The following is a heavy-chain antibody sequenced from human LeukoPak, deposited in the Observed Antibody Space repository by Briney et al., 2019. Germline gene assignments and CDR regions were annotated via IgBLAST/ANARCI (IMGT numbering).Heavy chain of an antibody. CDR2: IIRRSSYI. D-gene: IGHD6-19*01. CDR3: ARVVYSSASGYFYGMDV. V-gene: IGHV3-21*01. Sequence: PGGSLRLSCAASGFTFSRYTMNWGRQSPGKGLEWVSCIIRRSSYIYYGDSVKGRFTISRDNAKNSLYLQMTSLRADDTAVYYCARVVYSSASGYFYGMDVWGQGTTVTVSS. CDR1: GFTFSRYT. J-gene: IGHJ6*02.